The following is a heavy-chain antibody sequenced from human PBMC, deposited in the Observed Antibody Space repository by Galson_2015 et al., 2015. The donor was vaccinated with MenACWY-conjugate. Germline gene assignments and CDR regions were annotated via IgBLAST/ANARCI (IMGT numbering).Heavy chain of an antibody. Sequence: WINAGNGNTKYSKKFQGRVTITRDTSASTAYMDLPNLRSEDTALYYCTTGSRLDYWGQGALVTVSS. CDR2: INAGNGNT. J-gene: IGHJ4*02. D-gene: IGHD3-10*01. V-gene: IGHV1-3*01. CDR3: TTGSRLDY.